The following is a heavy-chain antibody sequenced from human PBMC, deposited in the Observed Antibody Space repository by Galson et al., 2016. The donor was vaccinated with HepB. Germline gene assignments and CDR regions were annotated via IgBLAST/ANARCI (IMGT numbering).Heavy chain of an antibody. D-gene: IGHD2-8*02. J-gene: IGHJ3*02. CDR3: ARRLVGSYGNAFDI. V-gene: IGHV1-3*04. CDR2: INTAKGDT. Sequence: SVKVSCKASGHTFTAYAIHWVRQAPGQRLEWMAWINTAKGDTRYSQKLQGRVTLTRDTSATTASMALSSLRSEDTAVYYCARRLVGSYGNAFDIWGQGTLVTVSS. CDR1: GHTFTAYA.